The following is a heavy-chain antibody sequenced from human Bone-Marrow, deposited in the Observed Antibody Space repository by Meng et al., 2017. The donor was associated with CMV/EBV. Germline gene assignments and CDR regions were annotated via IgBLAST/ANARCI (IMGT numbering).Heavy chain of an antibody. J-gene: IGHJ1*01. CDR1: GFTFSSYE. V-gene: IGHV3-48*03. D-gene: IGHD3-10*01. Sequence: GGSLRLSCAASGFTFSSYEMNWVRQAPGKGLEWVSYISSSGSTIYYADSVKGRFTISRDNAKNSLYLQMNSLRAEDTAVYYCARETYYYGSGSYTNWGHGTLVTVSP. CDR2: ISSSGSTI. CDR3: ARETYYYGSGSYTN.